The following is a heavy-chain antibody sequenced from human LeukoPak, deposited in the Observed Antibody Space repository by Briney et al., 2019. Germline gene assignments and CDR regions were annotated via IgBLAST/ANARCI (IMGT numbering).Heavy chain of an antibody. CDR1: GYTFTYYY. J-gene: IGHJ6*03. D-gene: IGHD3-22*01. Sequence: ASVTISFTVSGYTFTYYYMHWVQQAPGKGLEWMGLVDPEDGETIYAEKFQGRVTITADTSTDTAYMELSSLRSEDTAVYYCATSSQKDYYDSSGYSSYYMDVWGKGTTVTVSS. CDR3: ATSSQKDYYDSSGYSSYYMDV. V-gene: IGHV1-69-2*01. CDR2: VDPEDGET.